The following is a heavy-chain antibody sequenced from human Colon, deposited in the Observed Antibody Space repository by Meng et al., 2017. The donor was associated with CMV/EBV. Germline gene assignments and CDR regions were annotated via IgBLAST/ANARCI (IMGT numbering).Heavy chain of an antibody. CDR3: ARVPGI. CDR1: RYTVTDYY. J-gene: IGHJ4*02. CDR2: IYPKTGDI. V-gene: IGHV1-2*06. Sequence: AALTISCKGSRYTVTDYYIHWVRQAPGQGLEWMGRIYPKTGDIHYAQTFQGRVTMTRDTSITTAYMELASLTSDDTAVYFCARVPGIWGQGTLVTVSS.